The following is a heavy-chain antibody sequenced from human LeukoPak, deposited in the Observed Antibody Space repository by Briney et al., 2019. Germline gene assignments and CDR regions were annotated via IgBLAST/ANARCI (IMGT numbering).Heavy chain of an antibody. J-gene: IGHJ2*01. Sequence: ASVKVSCKASGYTFTSYGISWVRQAPGQGLEWMGWISAYNGDTNYAQKLQGRVTMTTDTSTSTAYMELRSLRSEDTAVYYCARDHSSWLRFGTLYWYFDLWGRGTLVTVSS. D-gene: IGHD5-12*01. CDR3: ARDHSSWLRFGTLYWYFDL. V-gene: IGHV1-18*01. CDR2: ISAYNGDT. CDR1: GYTFTSYG.